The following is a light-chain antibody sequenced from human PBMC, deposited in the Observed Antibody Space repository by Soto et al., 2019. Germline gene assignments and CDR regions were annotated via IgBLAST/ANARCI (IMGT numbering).Light chain of an antibody. V-gene: IGLV2-11*01. J-gene: IGLJ1*01. CDR1: SSDVGGYNY. Sequence: QAVVTQPRSVSGSPGQSVTISCTGTSSDVGGYNYVSWYQQHPGKAPKLMIYDVSKRPSGVPDRFSGSKSGNTASLTISGLQAEDEADYYCCSYAGIYTWVFGTGTKLTVL. CDR2: DVS. CDR3: CSYAGIYTWV.